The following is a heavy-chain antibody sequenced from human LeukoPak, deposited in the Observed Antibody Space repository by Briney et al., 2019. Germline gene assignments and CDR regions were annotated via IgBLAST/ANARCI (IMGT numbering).Heavy chain of an antibody. V-gene: IGHV3-9*01. CDR3: ARDQYYASGSYYNSSKGYFDY. D-gene: IGHD3-10*01. J-gene: IGHJ4*02. CDR1: GFTFSSYD. Sequence: PGGSLRLSCAASGFTFSSYDMHWVRQPTGKGLEWVSGISWNSGSIGYADSVKGRFTISRDNAKNSLYLQMNSLRAEDTAVYYCARDQYYASGSYYNSSKGYFDYWGQGTLVTVSS. CDR2: ISWNSGSI.